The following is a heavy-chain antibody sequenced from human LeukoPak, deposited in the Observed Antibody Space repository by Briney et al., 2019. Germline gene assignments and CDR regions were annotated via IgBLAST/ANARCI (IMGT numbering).Heavy chain of an antibody. Sequence: RPGGSLRLSCAASGFTFSSYGMSWVRQAPGKGLEWISYISRSSDTIYYADSVKGRFTISRDNAKNSLFLQMNSLRADDTAVYYCARDLGLEGYWGQGTLVTASS. J-gene: IGHJ4*02. V-gene: IGHV3-48*01. CDR2: ISRSSDTI. CDR3: ARDLGLEGY. CDR1: GFTFSSYG. D-gene: IGHD3/OR15-3a*01.